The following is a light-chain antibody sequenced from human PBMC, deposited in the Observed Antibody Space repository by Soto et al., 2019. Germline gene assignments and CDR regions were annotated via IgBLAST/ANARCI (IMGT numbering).Light chain of an antibody. CDR3: QQYYSTPRT. J-gene: IGKJ4*01. CDR1: KSVLYSSNNRNY. V-gene: IGKV4-1*01. CDR2: WAS. Sequence: DIVLTQSPASLPGSLGERATINCRSSKSVLYSSNNRNYLAWYQQKPGQPPKLLIYWASTRESGVPDRFSGSGSGTDFTLTISSLQAEDVAVYYCQQYYSTPRTFGGGTKVEIK.